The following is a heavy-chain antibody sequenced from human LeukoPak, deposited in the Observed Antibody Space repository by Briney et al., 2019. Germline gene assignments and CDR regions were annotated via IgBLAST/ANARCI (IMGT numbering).Heavy chain of an antibody. Sequence: GGSLRLSCAASGFTFSSSAMNCARQAPGKGLGWVAAIFGSGGSAYYADSVKGRFTIARDNSRNTLYLEMNSLRAEDSALYYCAKDPEFWGPGTLVTVSS. V-gene: IGHV3-23*01. CDR2: IFGSGGSA. CDR1: GFTFSSSA. J-gene: IGHJ4*02. D-gene: IGHD3-10*01. CDR3: AKDPEF.